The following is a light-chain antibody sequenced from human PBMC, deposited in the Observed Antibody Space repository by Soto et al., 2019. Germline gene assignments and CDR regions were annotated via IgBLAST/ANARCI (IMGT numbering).Light chain of an antibody. J-gene: IGKJ2*01. V-gene: IGKV3-15*01. CDR3: QHYNNWPFT. Sequence: EIVMTQSPATLSVSPGERATLSCRAGQSVSSNLAWYQQKPGQAPTLLIYGASARATGIPVRFSGSRSGTEFNLTISRLQSEDFAVYYCQHYNNWPFTFGQWTKLEIK. CDR2: GAS. CDR1: QSVSSN.